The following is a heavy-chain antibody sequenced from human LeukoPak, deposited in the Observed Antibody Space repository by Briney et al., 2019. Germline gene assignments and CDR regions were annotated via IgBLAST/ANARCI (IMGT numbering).Heavy chain of an antibody. Sequence: GGSLRLSCAGSGFTFSTYSIKWVRQAPGKGLEWVSHIGGSGSFIYYADSVKGRFTVSRDNAKNSVYLQMNSLRDEDTAVYFCARLLATWDYYYMDVWGKGTTVTVSS. J-gene: IGHJ6*03. CDR1: GFTFSTYS. V-gene: IGHV3-48*02. CDR2: IGGSGSFI. D-gene: IGHD3-3*02. CDR3: ARLLATWDYYYMDV.